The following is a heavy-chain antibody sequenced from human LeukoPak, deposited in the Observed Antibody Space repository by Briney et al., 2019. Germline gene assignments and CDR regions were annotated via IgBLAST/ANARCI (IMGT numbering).Heavy chain of an antibody. V-gene: IGHV3-23*01. D-gene: IGHD6-6*01. CDR3: AKDGMYSSSSSYYFDY. CDR1: GFTFSSYA. J-gene: IGHJ4*02. Sequence: GGSLRLSCAASGFTFSSYAMTWVRQAPGKGLEWVSTLSSAGGSTYYADSVKGRFTISRDHSKNTLYLQMNSLRAEDTAVYYCAKDGMYSSSSSYYFDYWGQGTLVTVSS. CDR2: LSSAGGST.